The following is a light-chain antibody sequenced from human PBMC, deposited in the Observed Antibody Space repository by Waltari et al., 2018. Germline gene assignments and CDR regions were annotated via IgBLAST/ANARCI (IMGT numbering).Light chain of an antibody. CDR1: QAISSY. CDR2: AAS. Sequence: DIQMPQSPSSLSASVGDRVTITCRASQAISSYLAWYQQKPGKVPKLLIYAASTLQSGVPSRFSGSGSGTDFTLTISSLQPEDVATYYCQKYNSAPPLTFGGGTKVEIK. CDR3: QKYNSAPPLT. V-gene: IGKV1-27*01. J-gene: IGKJ4*01.